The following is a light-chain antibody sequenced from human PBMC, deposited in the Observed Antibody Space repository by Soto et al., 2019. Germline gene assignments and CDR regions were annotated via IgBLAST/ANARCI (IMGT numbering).Light chain of an antibody. V-gene: IGLV2-23*02. CDR3: CSYAGNSTFYV. J-gene: IGLJ1*01. CDR2: EVS. CDR1: SSDVGSYNL. Sequence: QSVLTQPASVSGSPGQSITISCTGTSSDVGSYNLVSWYQQHPGKTPKLMIYEVSKRPSGVSNRFSGSKSGNTASLTISGLQAEDEAAYYCCSYAGNSTFYVFGTGTKVTVL.